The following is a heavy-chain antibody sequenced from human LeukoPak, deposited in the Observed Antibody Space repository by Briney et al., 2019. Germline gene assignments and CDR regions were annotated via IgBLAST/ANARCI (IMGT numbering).Heavy chain of an antibody. V-gene: IGHV4-30-2*02. CDR2: IYHSGST. Sequence: SETLSLTCAVSGGSISSGGYSWSWIRQPPGKGLEWIGYIYHSGSTYYNPSLKSRVTISVDTSKNQFSLKLTSVTAADTAVYYCARFDSSGPPRYFDYWGQGTLVTVSS. CDR1: GGSISSGGYS. CDR3: ARFDSSGPPRYFDY. D-gene: IGHD6-19*01. J-gene: IGHJ4*02.